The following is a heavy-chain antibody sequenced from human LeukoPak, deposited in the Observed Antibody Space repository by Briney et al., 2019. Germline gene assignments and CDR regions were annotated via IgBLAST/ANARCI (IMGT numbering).Heavy chain of an antibody. Sequence: SETLSLTCAVYGGSFSGYYWSWIRQPPGKGLEWIGEINHSGSTNYNPSLKSRVTISVDTSKNQFSLRLSSVTAADTTVYYCARLGGDSSSSTYYYYYYGMDVWGQGTTVTVSS. CDR1: GGSFSGYY. D-gene: IGHD6-6*01. CDR2: INHSGST. CDR3: ARLGGDSSSSTYYYYYYGMDV. V-gene: IGHV4-34*01. J-gene: IGHJ6*02.